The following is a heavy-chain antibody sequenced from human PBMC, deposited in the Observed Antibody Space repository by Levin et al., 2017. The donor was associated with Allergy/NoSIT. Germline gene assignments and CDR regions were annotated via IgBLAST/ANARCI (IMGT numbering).Heavy chain of an antibody. J-gene: IGHJ2*01. D-gene: IGHD3-22*01. CDR2: IKPGNSDT. CDR1: GYIFTTYW. V-gene: IGHV5-51*01. Sequence: RGESLKISCQVSGYIFTTYWIGWVRQMPGKGLEWMGLIKPGNSDTNYSPSFRGQVTITADKSLSAAYLQWSSLKASDTAMYYCAAVVNGDEGGYFDLWGGGTQVTVSS. CDR3: AAVVNGDEGGYFDL.